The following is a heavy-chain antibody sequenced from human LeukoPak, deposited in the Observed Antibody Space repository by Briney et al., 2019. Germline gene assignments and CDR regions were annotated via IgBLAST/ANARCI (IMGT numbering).Heavy chain of an antibody. J-gene: IGHJ5*02. CDR3: ATSRGGS. CDR1: GFSFSDSW. CDR2: IKLDASEK. Sequence: PGGSLRLSCAASGFSFSDSWMNWVRQAPGKGLEWVANIKLDASEKYYVDSVKGRFAISRDNPKNTLYLQMNSLRAEDTAVYYCATSRGGSWGQGILVTVSS. V-gene: IGHV3-7*01. D-gene: IGHD3-16*01.